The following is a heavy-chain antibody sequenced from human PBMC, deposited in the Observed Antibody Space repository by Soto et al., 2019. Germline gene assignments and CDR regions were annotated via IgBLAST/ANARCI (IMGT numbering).Heavy chain of an antibody. D-gene: IGHD1-7*01. V-gene: IGHV1-69*13. CDR1: GGTFSSYA. CDR3: ARTQRTYNWNYVSAFDI. J-gene: IGHJ3*02. CDR2: IIPIFGTA. Sequence: SVKVSCKASGGTFSSYAISWVRQAPGQGLEWMGGIIPIFGTANYAQKFQGRVTITADESTSTAYMELSSLRSEDTAVYYCARTQRTYNWNYVSAFDIRRQGTRGTAS.